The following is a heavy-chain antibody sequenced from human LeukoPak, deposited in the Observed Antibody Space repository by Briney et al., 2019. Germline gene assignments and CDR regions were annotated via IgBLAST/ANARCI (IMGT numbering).Heavy chain of an antibody. CDR3: AKPRTDTFGFDAFAV. V-gene: IGHV3-30*02. D-gene: IGHD2/OR15-2a*01. Sequence: GGSLRLSCAVSGVTFRSYGMNWVRQAPGRGLEWVGFIRYDGSTKYYGDSVKDRFTIPRDNSKNTLYLQMTGLGPEDTAMYYCAKPRTDTFGFDAFAVWGPGTIVTVSS. CDR2: IRYDGSTK. J-gene: IGHJ3*01. CDR1: GVTFRSYG.